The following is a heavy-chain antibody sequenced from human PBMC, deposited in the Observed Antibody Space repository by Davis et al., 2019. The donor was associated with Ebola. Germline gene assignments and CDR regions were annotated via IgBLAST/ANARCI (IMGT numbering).Heavy chain of an antibody. Sequence: ASVKVSCKASGYTFSSYDIHWVRQATGQGLEWMGWMSPNSGDIAYAQKFQGRLTVTRNTSISTTYMELSSLRSEDTAVYYCARQPYGSGDIFYYYAMDVWGQGTTVTVSS. D-gene: IGHD3-10*01. CDR1: GYTFSSYD. J-gene: IGHJ6*02. V-gene: IGHV1-8*01. CDR2: MSPNSGDI. CDR3: ARQPYGSGDIFYYYAMDV.